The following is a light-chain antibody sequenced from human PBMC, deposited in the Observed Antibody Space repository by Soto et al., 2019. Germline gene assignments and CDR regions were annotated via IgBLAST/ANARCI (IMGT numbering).Light chain of an antibody. V-gene: IGLV2-14*01. J-gene: IGLJ1*01. CDR3: SSYRSSTLSV. CDR2: EVS. CDR1: SSDVGGYNY. Sequence: QSVLTQPASVSGSPGQSITISCTGNSSDVGGYNYVAWYQQHPGKAPKLMIYEVSNRPSGVSHRFSGSKSGNTASLTISGLQAEDEADYFCSSYRSSTLSVFRTGTKVTVL.